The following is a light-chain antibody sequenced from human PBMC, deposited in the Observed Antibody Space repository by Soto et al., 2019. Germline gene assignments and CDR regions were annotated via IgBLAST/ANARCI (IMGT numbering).Light chain of an antibody. CDR1: SSDVGGYNY. Sequence: QSVLTQPASVSGSPGQSITISCTGTSSDVGGYNYVSWYQQHPGKAPKLMIYDVSNRPSGVSNRFSGSKSGNTASLTISGLQAEDEAEDYCSSYTSSSTRVFGGGTKLTVL. CDR2: DVS. J-gene: IGLJ2*01. V-gene: IGLV2-14*01. CDR3: SSYTSSSTRV.